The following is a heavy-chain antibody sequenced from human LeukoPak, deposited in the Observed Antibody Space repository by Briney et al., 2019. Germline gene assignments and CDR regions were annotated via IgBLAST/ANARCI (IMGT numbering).Heavy chain of an antibody. D-gene: IGHD5-18*01. CDR2: INPNSGGT. J-gene: IGHJ4*02. V-gene: IGHV1-2*02. Sequence: ASVKVSCKTSGYTFTDYYMYWVRQAPGQGLEWMGWINPNSGGTNYAQKFQGRVTMTRDTSISTVYMALSRLRSDDTAVYYCARTFSGTLMVTLDYWGQGTLVTVSS. CDR3: ARTFSGTLMVTLDY. CDR1: GYTFTDYY.